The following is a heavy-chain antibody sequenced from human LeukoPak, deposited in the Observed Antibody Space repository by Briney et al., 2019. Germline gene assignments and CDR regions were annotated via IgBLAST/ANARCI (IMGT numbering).Heavy chain of an antibody. CDR2: IYYSGST. D-gene: IGHD3-10*01. V-gene: IGHV4-39*01. CDR1: GGSISSSSYY. CDR3: AYGSGSPGRWFDP. Sequence: PSETLSPTCTVSGGSISSSSYYWGWIRQPPGKGLEWIGSIYYSGSTYYNPSLKSRVTISVDTSKNQFSLKLSSVTAADTAVYYCAYGSGSPGRWFDPWGQGTLVTVSS. J-gene: IGHJ5*02.